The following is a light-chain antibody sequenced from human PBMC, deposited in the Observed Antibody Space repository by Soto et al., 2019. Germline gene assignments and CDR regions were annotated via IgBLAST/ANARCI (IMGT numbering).Light chain of an antibody. CDR1: QGISSA. V-gene: IGKV1-13*02. J-gene: IGKJ4*01. Sequence: ALPLTQSPSSLTASVGDRVTITCRASQGISSALAWYQQKPGKAPKLLIYDASSLESGVPSRFSGSGSGTDFTLPISSLQPEDFATYYCQQFNSYPPTFGGGTKVEIK. CDR3: QQFNSYPPT. CDR2: DAS.